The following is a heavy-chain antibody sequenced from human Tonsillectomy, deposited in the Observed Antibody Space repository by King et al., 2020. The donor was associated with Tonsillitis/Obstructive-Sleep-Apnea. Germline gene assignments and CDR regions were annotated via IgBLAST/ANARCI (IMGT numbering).Heavy chain of an antibody. Sequence: VQLVESGGGLVQPGGSLRLSCAASGFTFSSYAMSWVRQAPGKGLEWVSAISGSGGSTYYADSVKGRFTISRDNSKNTLYLQMNSLRAEDTAVYYCSKDPVFVMSGRVYYYGMDVWGQGTTVTVSS. CDR1: GFTFSSYA. V-gene: IGHV3-23*04. D-gene: IGHD2/OR15-2a*01. CDR3: SKDPVFVMSGRVYYYGMDV. J-gene: IGHJ6*02. CDR2: ISGSGGST.